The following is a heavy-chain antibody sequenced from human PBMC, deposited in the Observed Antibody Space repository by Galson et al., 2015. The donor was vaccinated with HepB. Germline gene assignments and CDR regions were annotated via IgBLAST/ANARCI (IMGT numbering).Heavy chain of an antibody. Sequence: SLRLSCAASGFTFSSYNMNWVRQAPGKGLEWVASNSSDSSYTYYADSLKGRFTISRDNAKNSLYLQMNSLRAEDTAVYYCVRDPPLGTPFDHWGQGTLVTVSS. V-gene: IGHV3-21*01. CDR2: NSSDSSYT. CDR1: GFTFSSYN. CDR3: VRDPPLGTPFDH. J-gene: IGHJ4*02. D-gene: IGHD7-27*01.